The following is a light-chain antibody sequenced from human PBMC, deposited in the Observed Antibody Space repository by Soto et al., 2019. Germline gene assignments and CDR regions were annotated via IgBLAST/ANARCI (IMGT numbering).Light chain of an antibody. J-gene: IGKJ1*01. CDR1: QSISAW. Sequence: DIQMTQSPSTLSASVGDSVSINCRASQSISAWLAWYQQKPGKAPRLLIYKASTLEIRVPSRFSGSGSGTEFTLTISSLQPDDVAIYYCQQYNDYSWTFGQGPRWISN. V-gene: IGKV1-5*03. CDR3: QQYNDYSWT. CDR2: KAS.